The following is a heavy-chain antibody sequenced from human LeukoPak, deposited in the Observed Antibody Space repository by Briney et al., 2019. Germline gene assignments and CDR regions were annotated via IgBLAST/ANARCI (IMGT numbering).Heavy chain of an antibody. CDR2: FSGSGGSA. CDR1: GFTFRNYA. J-gene: IGHJ4*02. Sequence: PGGSLRLSCAASGFTFRNYAMAWVRQAPGKGLEWVSAFSGSGGSAYYAGSVKGRFTISRDDSKNTLYLQMNILRADDTAVYYCAKATTSRWYVNYFDYWGQGTLVTVSS. CDR3: AKATTSRWYVNYFDY. V-gene: IGHV3-23*01. D-gene: IGHD6-13*01.